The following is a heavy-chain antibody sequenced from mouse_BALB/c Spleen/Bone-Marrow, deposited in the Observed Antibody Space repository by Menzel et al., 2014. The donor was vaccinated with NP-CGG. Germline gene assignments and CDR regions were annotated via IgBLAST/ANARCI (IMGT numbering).Heavy chain of an antibody. V-gene: IGHV14-3*02. CDR1: GFNIKDTY. CDR3: ARYRLGTYLDY. J-gene: IGHJ2*01. CDR2: IDPANGNT. Sequence: EVQLQQSGAELVKPGASVKLSCTASGFNIKDTYMHWVKQRPERGLEWIGRIDPANGNTKYDPKFQGKATITADTSSNTAYLQLSSLTSEDTAVYYCARYRLGTYLDYWGQGTTLTVSS. D-gene: IGHD2-14*01.